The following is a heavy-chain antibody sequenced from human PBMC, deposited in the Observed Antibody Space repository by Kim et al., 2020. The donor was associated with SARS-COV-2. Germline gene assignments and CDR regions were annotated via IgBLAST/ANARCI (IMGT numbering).Heavy chain of an antibody. CDR1: GFTFSSYG. Sequence: GGSLRLSCAASGFTFSSYGMHWVRQAPGKGLEWVAVISYDGSNKYYADSVKGRFTISRDNSKNTLYLQMNSLRAEDTAVYYCARDRGGYLSYYYYGMDVWGQGTTVTVS. CDR3: ARDRGGYLSYYYYGMDV. V-gene: IGHV3-33*05. CDR2: ISYDGSNK. D-gene: IGHD3-22*01. J-gene: IGHJ6*02.